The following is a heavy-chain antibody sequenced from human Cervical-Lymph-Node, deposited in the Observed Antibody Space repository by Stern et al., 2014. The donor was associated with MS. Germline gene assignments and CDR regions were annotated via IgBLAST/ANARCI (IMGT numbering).Heavy chain of an antibody. V-gene: IGHV1-69*01. J-gene: IGHJ5*02. D-gene: IGHD6-13*01. Sequence: VQLVQSGAEVTKPGSSVKVSCKASGGTFSKFPSSWVRQAPGQGLEWMGWIFPGFGTPTYAQEFRGRATITADVSTSTVYMELSSLRSDDTAVYYCALSSETSDRWYSLGYDLWGQGTLVTVSS. CDR1: GGTFSKFP. CDR3: ALSSETSDRWYSLGYDL. CDR2: IFPGFGTP.